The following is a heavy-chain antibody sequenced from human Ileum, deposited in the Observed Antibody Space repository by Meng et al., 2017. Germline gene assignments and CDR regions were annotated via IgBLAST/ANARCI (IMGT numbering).Heavy chain of an antibody. V-gene: IGHV1-2*06. CDR3: AKEAVLSAATGWLIDY. CDR2: INPNTGDT. D-gene: IGHD5-24*01. J-gene: IGHJ4*02. Sequence: ASVKVSCKASGYSFIDYYMNWVRQAPGQGPEWMGRINPNTGDTYYAQKFLGRVTMTRDTSIKTAYMELTRLTSDDTAVYYCAKEAVLSAATGWLIDYWGLGSLVTVSS. CDR1: GYSFIDYY.